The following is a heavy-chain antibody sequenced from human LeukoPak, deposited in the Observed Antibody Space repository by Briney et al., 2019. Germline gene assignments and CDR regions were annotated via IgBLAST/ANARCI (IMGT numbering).Heavy chain of an antibody. CDR2: IYYSGST. Sequence: PSETLSLTCTVSGGSISSYYWSWIRQPLGKGLEWIGYIYYSGSTNYNPSLKSRVTISVDTSKNQFSLKLSSVTAADTAVYYCARHYGSSWYTPWDYWGQGTLVTVSS. D-gene: IGHD6-13*01. J-gene: IGHJ4*02. V-gene: IGHV4-59*08. CDR3: ARHYGSSWYTPWDY. CDR1: GGSISSYY.